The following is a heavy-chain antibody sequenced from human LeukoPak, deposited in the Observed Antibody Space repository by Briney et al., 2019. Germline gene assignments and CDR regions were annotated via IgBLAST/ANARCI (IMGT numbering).Heavy chain of an antibody. J-gene: IGHJ4*02. CDR2: IGAGTGAVT. V-gene: IGHV3-23*01. D-gene: IGHD6-13*01. CDR1: GFTFSNYA. Sequence: GGSLRLSCAASGFTFSNYAMRWVRQAPGKGLEWVSAIGAGTGAVTIYADSVKGRFTISRDNSKNTLYLQMNSLRGEDTAVYYCAKQLAVAGRGVYLDYWSQGTLVTVSS. CDR3: AKQLAVAGRGVYLDY.